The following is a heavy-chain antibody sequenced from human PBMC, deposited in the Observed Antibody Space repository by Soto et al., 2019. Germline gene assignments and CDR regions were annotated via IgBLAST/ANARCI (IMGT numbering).Heavy chain of an antibody. J-gene: IGHJ6*02. CDR3: ASQRVTIFGGGVYYYYGMDV. V-gene: IGHV4-39*01. Sequence: PSETLSLTCSVSGGSISSRSYYWGWIRQPPGKGLEWIGSIYYSGSTYYNPSLKSRVTISVDTSKNQFSLKLSSVTAADTAVYYCASQRVTIFGGGVYYYYGMDVWGQGTTVTVSS. D-gene: IGHD3-3*01. CDR2: IYYSGST. CDR1: GGSISSRSYY.